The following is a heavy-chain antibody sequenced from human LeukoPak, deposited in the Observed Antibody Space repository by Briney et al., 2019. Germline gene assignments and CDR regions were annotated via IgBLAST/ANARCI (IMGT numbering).Heavy chain of an antibody. CDR2: IYHSGNT. D-gene: IGHD3-10*01. Sequence: PSETLSLTCTVSGGSISSSSYYWGWIRQPPGKGLEWIGSIYHSGNTYYNPSLKSRVTISVDTSKNQFSVKLSSVTAADTAVYYCARQHFYGSGSYFGYWGQGTLVTVSS. CDR3: ARQHFYGSGSYFGY. CDR1: GGSISSSSYY. V-gene: IGHV4-39*01. J-gene: IGHJ4*02.